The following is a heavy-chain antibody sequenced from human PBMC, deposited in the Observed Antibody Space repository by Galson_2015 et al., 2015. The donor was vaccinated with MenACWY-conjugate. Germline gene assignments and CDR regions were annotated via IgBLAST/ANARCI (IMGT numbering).Heavy chain of an antibody. Sequence: SGADVKKPGESLKISCKGSGYHFSTYWIGWVRQMPGKGLEWMGLISPDDSNTRYSPAFQGQVTISADRSISTAYLQWNTLQASDTAIYYCARHPPGGRGMDVWGQGTTVTVSS. D-gene: IGHD1-26*01. CDR3: ARHPPGGRGMDV. CDR2: ISPDDSNT. V-gene: IGHV5-51*01. J-gene: IGHJ6*02. CDR1: GYHFSTYW.